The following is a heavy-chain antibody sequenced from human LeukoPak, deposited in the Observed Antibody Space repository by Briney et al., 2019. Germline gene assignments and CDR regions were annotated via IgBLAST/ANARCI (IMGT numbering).Heavy chain of an antibody. Sequence: GGSLRLSCEASGFSFNIFNMNWVRQAPGKGLEWVSFIYSGTIHYSDSVKGRFTISRDNSKNTLYLQMNSLRAEDTAVYYCARRAGAYSHPYDYWGQGTLVTVSS. J-gene: IGHJ4*02. CDR3: ARRAGAYSHPYDY. V-gene: IGHV3-53*01. CDR2: IYSGTI. CDR1: GFSFNIFN. D-gene: IGHD4/OR15-4a*01.